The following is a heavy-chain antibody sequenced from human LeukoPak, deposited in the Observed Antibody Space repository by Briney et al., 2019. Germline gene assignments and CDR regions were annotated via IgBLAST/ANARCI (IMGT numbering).Heavy chain of an antibody. CDR3: AKDQDPHSYGSGSYAPFDY. J-gene: IGHJ4*02. CDR2: ISGSGGSR. Sequence: GGSLRLSCVASGFSFTTHAMGWVRQAPGKGLEWVSHISGSGGSRKYSGSVKGRFTISRDNSKNTLYLQINSLGADDTAVYYCAKDQDPHSYGSGSYAPFDYWGQGTLVTVSS. CDR1: GFSFTTHA. D-gene: IGHD3-10*01. V-gene: IGHV3-23*01.